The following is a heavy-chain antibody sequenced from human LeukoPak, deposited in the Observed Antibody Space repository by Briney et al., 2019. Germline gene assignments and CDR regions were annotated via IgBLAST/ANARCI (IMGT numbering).Heavy chain of an antibody. V-gene: IGHV4-34*01. J-gene: IGHJ4*02. CDR3: ARSAYDYVWGTLGY. CDR1: GESLSGFY. Sequence: SETLSLTCVVNGESLSGFYWNWIRQPPGQGLDWIGDVHQSGTTNSTPSLESRVTTSLDTSKNVVSLKLTSVTAADTAFYYCARSAYDYVWGTLGYWGQGTLVTVSS. CDR2: VHQSGTT. D-gene: IGHD3-16*01.